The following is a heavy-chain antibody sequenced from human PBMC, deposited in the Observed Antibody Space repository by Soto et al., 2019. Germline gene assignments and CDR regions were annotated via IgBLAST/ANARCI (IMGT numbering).Heavy chain of an antibody. J-gene: IGHJ5*02. D-gene: IGHD6-13*01. CDR3: ARAAAGTPAYPNSWFDP. CDR1: GGSISSYY. V-gene: IGHV4-4*07. Sequence: QVQLQESGPGLVKPSETLSLTCTVSGGSISSYYWSWIRQPAGKGLEWIGRIYTSGSTNYNPSLKSRVTMSVDTSKNQFSLQLSSVTAADTAVYYCARAAAGTPAYPNSWFDPWGQGTLVTVSS. CDR2: IYTSGST.